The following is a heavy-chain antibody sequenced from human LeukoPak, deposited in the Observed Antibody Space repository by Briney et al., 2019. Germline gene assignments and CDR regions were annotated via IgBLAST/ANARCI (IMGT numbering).Heavy chain of an antibody. CDR1: GFTFSSYA. CDR3: ARDLRLTYDFWSGYYTADAFDI. J-gene: IGHJ3*02. V-gene: IGHV3-30*04. D-gene: IGHD3-3*01. CDR2: ISYDGSNK. Sequence: GRSLRLSCAASGFTFSSYAMHWVRQAPDKGLEWVAGISYDGSNKYYADSVKVRFTISRDNSKNTLYLQMNSLRAEDTAVYYCARDLRLTYDFWSGYYTADAFDIWGQGTMVTVSS.